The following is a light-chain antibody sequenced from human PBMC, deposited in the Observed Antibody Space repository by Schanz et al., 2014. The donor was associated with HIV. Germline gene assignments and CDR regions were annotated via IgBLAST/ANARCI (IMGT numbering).Light chain of an antibody. V-gene: IGKV1-5*03. CDR3: QQYHSGLT. CDR1: QTIGRL. Sequence: DIQMTQSPSSVAASVGDRVTITCRASQTIGRLLAWYQQRPGRAPNLLIYQASALETGVPSRFSGSGSGTRFTLTISCVQPDDFAIYYCQQYHSGLTFGQGTRVEVK. CDR2: QAS. J-gene: IGKJ1*01.